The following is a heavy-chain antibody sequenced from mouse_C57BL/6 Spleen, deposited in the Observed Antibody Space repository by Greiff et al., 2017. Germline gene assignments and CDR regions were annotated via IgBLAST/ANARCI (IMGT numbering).Heavy chain of an antibody. CDR2: ISYDGSN. J-gene: IGHJ2*01. CDR1: GYSITSGYY. CDR3: ARGARDYFCY. Sequence: DVMLVESGPGLVKPSQSLSLTCSVTGYSITSGYYWNWIRQFPGNQLEWMGYISYDGSNNYNPSLKNRISITRDTSKNQFFLKLNSVTTEDTATYYCARGARDYFCYWGQGTTLTVSS. V-gene: IGHV3-6*01.